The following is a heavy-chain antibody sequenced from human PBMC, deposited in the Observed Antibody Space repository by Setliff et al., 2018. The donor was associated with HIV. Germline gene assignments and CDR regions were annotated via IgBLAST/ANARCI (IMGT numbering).Heavy chain of an antibody. V-gene: IGHV5-51*01. CDR3: ARGIGFTRRYDAFDI. Sequence: PGESLKISCQGSGYSFTSHWIVWVRQKPGKGLEWMGIIYPGDSDVRFSPSFRGRVTISTNTSISTVSLQWNTLKASDTAMYFCARGIGFTRRYDAFDIWGQGTMVTVS. CDR1: GYSFTSHW. D-gene: IGHD3-9*01. J-gene: IGHJ3*02. CDR2: IYPGDSDV.